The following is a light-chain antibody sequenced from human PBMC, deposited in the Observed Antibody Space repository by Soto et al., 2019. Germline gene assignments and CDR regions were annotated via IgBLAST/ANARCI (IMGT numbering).Light chain of an antibody. CDR3: QQYGSSPLYT. CDR1: QSVSSSY. CDR2: GAS. J-gene: IGKJ2*01. V-gene: IGKV3-20*01. Sequence: EIGLTQSPGTLSLSTGERATLSCRASQSVSSSYLAWYQQKPGQAPRLLIYGASGRDTGIPHRFSGSGSGTDFTLTISRLEPEDFAVYYCQQYGSSPLYTFGQGTKLEIK.